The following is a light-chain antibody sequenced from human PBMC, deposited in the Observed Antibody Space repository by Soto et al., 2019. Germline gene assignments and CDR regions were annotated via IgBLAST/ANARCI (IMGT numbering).Light chain of an antibody. CDR2: GAS. CDR3: QQSYSTPIT. Sequence: EIVLTQSPGTLSLSPGERATLSCRASQSVAGSYLAWYQHKPGQAPRLLIYGASSRATGIPDRFSGSGSGTDFTLTISRLDPEDFATYYCQQSYSTPITFGQGTRLEIK. V-gene: IGKV3-20*01. CDR1: QSVAGSY. J-gene: IGKJ5*01.